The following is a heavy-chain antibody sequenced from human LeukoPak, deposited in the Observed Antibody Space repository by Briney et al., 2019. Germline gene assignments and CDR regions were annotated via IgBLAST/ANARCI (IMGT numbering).Heavy chain of an antibody. CDR2: IYDSGST. Sequence: SETLSLTCTVSGGSISSYYWSWIRQPPGKGLEWIGYIYDSGSTNYNPSLKSRVTISVDTSKNQFSLKLSSVTAADTAVYYCARVSVATSYYYYYMDVWGKGTTVTISS. CDR1: GGSISSYY. CDR3: ARVSVATSYYYYYMDV. J-gene: IGHJ6*03. D-gene: IGHD5-12*01. V-gene: IGHV4-59*12.